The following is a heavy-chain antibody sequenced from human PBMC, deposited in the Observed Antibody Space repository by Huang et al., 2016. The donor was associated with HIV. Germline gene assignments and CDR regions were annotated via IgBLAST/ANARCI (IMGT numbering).Heavy chain of an antibody. D-gene: IGHD3-22*01. CDR1: GGSINNHD. Sequence: VQLQESGPGLVKPSETLSLTCSVSGGSINNHDWSWIRQPPGKGLEWIGRSYYRGGANYNPSLKSRVTRSLDTSKNQFSLKLSSVTAADMAVYYCARSSLEYYFDSSGLGAFDIWGQGTMVTVSS. J-gene: IGHJ3*02. CDR3: ARSSLEYYFDSSGLGAFDI. CDR2: SYYRGGA. V-gene: IGHV4-59*11.